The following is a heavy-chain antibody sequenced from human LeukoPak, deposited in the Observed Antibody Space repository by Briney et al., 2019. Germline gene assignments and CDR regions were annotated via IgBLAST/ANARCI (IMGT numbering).Heavy chain of an antibody. Sequence: PGGSLRLSCAASGFTFSSYWMSWVRQAPGKGLEWVANIKQDGSEKYYVDSVKGRFTISRDNAKNSLYLQMNSLRAEDTPCFCARGQTTVTNWGQGTLVTVSS. CDR2: IKQDGSEK. D-gene: IGHD4-17*01. J-gene: IGHJ4*02. CDR1: GFTFSSYW. V-gene: IGHV3-7*01. CDR3: ARGQTTVTN.